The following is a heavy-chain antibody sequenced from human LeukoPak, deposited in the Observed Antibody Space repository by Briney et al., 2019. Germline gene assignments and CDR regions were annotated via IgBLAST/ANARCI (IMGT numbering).Heavy chain of an antibody. Sequence: PSETLSLTCTVSGGSISSYFWSWIRQPPGKGLEWIGYIYYSGSTNYNPSLKNRVTISVDTSKNQFSLKLSSVTAADTAVYYCARVPSSGSRYGPWFDYWGQGTLVTVSS. V-gene: IGHV4-59*01. J-gene: IGHJ4*02. CDR2: IYYSGST. D-gene: IGHD5-18*01. CDR3: ARVPSSGSRYGPWFDY. CDR1: GGSISSYF.